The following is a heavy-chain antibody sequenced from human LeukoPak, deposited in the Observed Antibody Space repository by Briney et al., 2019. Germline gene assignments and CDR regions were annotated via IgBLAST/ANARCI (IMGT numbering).Heavy chain of an antibody. CDR2: IRYDGNEK. J-gene: IGHJ4*02. CDR1: GFTFTSNA. V-gene: IGHV3-30*02. Sequence: GGSLRLSCAASGFTFTSNAMQWVRQAPGKGLEWVTFIRYDGNEKYYADSVKGRFTVSRDNSKNMLFLQMNSLRVEDTVVYYCASERDRRGYFDYWGQGTLVTVSS. D-gene: IGHD3-10*01. CDR3: ASERDRRGYFDY.